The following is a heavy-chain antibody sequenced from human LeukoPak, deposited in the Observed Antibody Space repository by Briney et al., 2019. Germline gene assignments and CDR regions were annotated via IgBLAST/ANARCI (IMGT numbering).Heavy chain of an antibody. CDR2: IYYSGST. CDR3: AKDRQQLASGYFDY. D-gene: IGHD6-13*01. CDR1: GGSISSYY. V-gene: IGHV4-59*01. Sequence: PSETLSLTCTVSGGSISSYYWSWIRQPPGKGLEWIGYIYYSGSTNYNPSLKSRVTISVDTSKNQFSLKLSSVTAADTAVYYCAKDRQQLASGYFDYWGQGTLVTVSS. J-gene: IGHJ4*02.